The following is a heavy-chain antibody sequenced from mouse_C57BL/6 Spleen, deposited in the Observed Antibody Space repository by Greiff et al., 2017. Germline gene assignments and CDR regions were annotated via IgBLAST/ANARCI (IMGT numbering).Heavy chain of an antibody. CDR1: GFTFSDYG. CDR2: ISSGSSTI. J-gene: IGHJ1*03. CDR3: ARRNGCSNYWYFDV. D-gene: IGHD1-1*01. Sequence: EVQLVESGGGLVKPGGSLKLSCAASGFTFSDYGMHWVRQAPEKGLEWVAYISSGSSTIYYADTVKGRFTISRDNAKNTLFLQMTSLRSEDTAMYYCARRNGCSNYWYFDVWGTGTTVTVSS. V-gene: IGHV5-17*01.